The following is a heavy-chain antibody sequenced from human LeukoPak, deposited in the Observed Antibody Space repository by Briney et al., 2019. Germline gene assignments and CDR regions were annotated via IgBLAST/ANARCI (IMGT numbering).Heavy chain of an antibody. CDR3: ARGRRVWSLIIDAFDI. CDR1: GGSIRSSYYY. V-gene: IGHV4-39*07. Sequence: SETLSLTCTVSGGSIRSSYYYWGWIRQPPGKGLEWIGEINHSGSTNYNPSLKSRVTISVDTSKNQFSLKLSSVTAADTAVYYCARGRRVWSLIIDAFDIWGQGTMVTVSS. J-gene: IGHJ3*02. CDR2: INHSGST. D-gene: IGHD3-10*01.